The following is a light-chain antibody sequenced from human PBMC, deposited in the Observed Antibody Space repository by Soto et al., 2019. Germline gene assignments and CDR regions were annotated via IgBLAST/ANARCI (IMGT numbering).Light chain of an antibody. CDR1: SSDVGGYNY. J-gene: IGLJ1*01. CDR2: EVS. V-gene: IGLV2-14*01. CDR3: SSYTSSSTKV. Sequence: QSALTQPASVSGSPGQSITISCTGGSSDVGGYNYVSWYQHHPGKAPKLMIYEVSNRPSGVSDRFSGSKSGNTASLTISGLQAEDEADYYCSSYTSSSTKVFGTGTKLTVL.